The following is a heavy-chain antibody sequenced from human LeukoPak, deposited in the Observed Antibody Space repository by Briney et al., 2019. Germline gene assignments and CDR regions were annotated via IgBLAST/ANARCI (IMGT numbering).Heavy chain of an antibody. CDR2: IDPANSQT. V-gene: IGHV5-10-1*01. Sequence: GESLKISCKSSGCKFTTFWISWVRQMPGKGLEWMGMIDPANSQTNYSPSFQGRVTISTDKSINTAYLQWTSLEASDSAIYFCARPDYYGDPDYWGQGTLVTVSS. CDR1: GCKFTTFW. J-gene: IGHJ4*02. D-gene: IGHD4-17*01. CDR3: ARPDYYGDPDY.